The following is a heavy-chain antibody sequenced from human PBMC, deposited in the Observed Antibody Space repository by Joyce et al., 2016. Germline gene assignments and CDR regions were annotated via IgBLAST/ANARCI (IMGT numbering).Heavy chain of an antibody. CDR3: ARVPFWSGSYTFNP. Sequence: QVQLQESGPGLVKPSQTLSLTCTVSGGSINSGGYYLSWIRQHPGKGLECIGNIHYSGSTDYNPSLESRVTISVDTSKNQFSLKLSSVTAADTAVYYCARVPFWSGSYTFNPWGQGTLVTVSS. CDR2: IHYSGST. CDR1: GGSINSGGYY. D-gene: IGHD3-3*01. J-gene: IGHJ5*02. V-gene: IGHV4-31*03.